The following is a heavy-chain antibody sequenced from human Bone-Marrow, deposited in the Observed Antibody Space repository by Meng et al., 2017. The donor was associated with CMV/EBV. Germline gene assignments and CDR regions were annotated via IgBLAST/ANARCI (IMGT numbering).Heavy chain of an antibody. D-gene: IGHD5-12*01. CDR3: ARGRTTTWPNY. J-gene: IGHJ4*02. CDR1: GYTFTSYY. CDR2: INPNRGDT. V-gene: IGHV1-2*02. Sequence: ACKASGYTFTSYYSHWVRQAPGQGLEWMGWINPNRGDTNNAQNVQGRVAMTRDTSISTANLELSGLRSDDTAVYYCARGRTTTWPNYWGQGTLVTVSS.